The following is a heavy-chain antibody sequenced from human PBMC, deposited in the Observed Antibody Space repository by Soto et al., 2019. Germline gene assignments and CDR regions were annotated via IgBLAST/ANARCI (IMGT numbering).Heavy chain of an antibody. Sequence: SETLSLTCTVSGGSISSGGYYWSWIRQHPGKGLEWIGYIYYSGSTYYNPSLKSRVTISVDTSKNQFSLKLSSVTAADKAVYYCAEGTAYYYDSSGEAEYFQHWGQGTLVTVSS. CDR1: GGSISSGGYY. D-gene: IGHD3-22*01. J-gene: IGHJ1*01. CDR2: IYYSGST. CDR3: AEGTAYYYDSSGEAEYFQH. V-gene: IGHV4-31*03.